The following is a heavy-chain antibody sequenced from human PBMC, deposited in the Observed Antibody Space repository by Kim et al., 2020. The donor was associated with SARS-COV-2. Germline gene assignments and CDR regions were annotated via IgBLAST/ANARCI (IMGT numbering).Heavy chain of an antibody. D-gene: IGHD3-22*01. CDR1: GYRFTTYW. J-gene: IGHJ4*02. V-gene: IGHV5-51*01. CDR3: VRVDSSGFYPYYFFDY. Sequence: GESLKISCQGSGYRFTTYWIGWVRQMPGKGLEWMGIVYPDDSDTRYSPSFQGQVTISADKSITTAYLQWSSLEASDTAMYYCVRVDSSGFYPYYFFDYWGQGTLVTVSS. CDR2: VYPDDSDT.